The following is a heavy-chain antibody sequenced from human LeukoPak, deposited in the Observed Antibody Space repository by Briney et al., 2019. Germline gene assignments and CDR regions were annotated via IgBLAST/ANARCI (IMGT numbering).Heavy chain of an antibody. CDR1: GFTFDDYT. CDR3: AKDSVSSGWSEYFLH. D-gene: IGHD6-19*01. J-gene: IGHJ1*01. Sequence: PGGSLRLSCAASGFTFDDYTMHWVRQAPGKGLERVSLISWDGGSTYYADSVKGRFTISRDNSKNSLYLQMNSLRTEDTALYYCAKDSVSSGWSEYFLHWGQGTLVTVSS. V-gene: IGHV3-43*01. CDR2: ISWDGGST.